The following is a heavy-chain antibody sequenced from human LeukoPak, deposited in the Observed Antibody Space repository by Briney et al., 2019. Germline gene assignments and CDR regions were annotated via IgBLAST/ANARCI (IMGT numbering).Heavy chain of an antibody. Sequence: PGRSLRLSCAASGFTFSSYGMHWVRQAPGKGLEWVAGIWYDGSNTFHGDSVKGRFTISRDNSKNTLFLQMNSLRVEDTAVYYCARDLRGYSGYDSRLDYWGQGTLVTVSS. V-gene: IGHV3-33*01. CDR1: GFTFSSYG. CDR2: IWYDGSNT. J-gene: IGHJ4*02. D-gene: IGHD5-12*01. CDR3: ARDLRGYSGYDSRLDY.